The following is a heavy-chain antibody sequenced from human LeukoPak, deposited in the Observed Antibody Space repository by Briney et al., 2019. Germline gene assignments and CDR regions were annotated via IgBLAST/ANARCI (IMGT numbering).Heavy chain of an antibody. CDR1: GFTFSSYA. D-gene: IGHD3-16*01. CDR2: ISGSGGST. CDR3: AKDRAAITFGGVIGY. V-gene: IGHV3-23*01. J-gene: IGHJ4*02. Sequence: GGSLRLSCAASGFTFSSYAMSWVRQAPGKGLEWVSAISGSGGSTYYADSVKGRFTISRDNSKNTLYLQMNSLRAEDTAVYYCAKDRAAITFGGVIGYWGQGTLVTVSS.